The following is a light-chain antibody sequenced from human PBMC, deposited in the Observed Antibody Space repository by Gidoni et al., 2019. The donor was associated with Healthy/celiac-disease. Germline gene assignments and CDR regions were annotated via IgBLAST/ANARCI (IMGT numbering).Light chain of an antibody. V-gene: IGKV1-9*01. CDR1: QGISSY. CDR3: QQLNSYPWT. CDR2: AAS. J-gene: IGKJ1*01. Sequence: DIHLTQSPSFLSASVGDRVTITCWASQGISSYLAWYQQKPGKAPKLLIYAASTLQSGVPSRFSGSGSGTEFTLTISSLQPEDFATYYCQQLNSYPWTFGQGTKVEIK.